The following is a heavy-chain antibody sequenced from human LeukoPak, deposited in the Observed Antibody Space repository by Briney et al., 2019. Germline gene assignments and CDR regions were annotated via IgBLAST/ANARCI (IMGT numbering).Heavy chain of an antibody. CDR2: IIPIFGTA. CDR3: ATDAIQQLLFDY. J-gene: IGHJ4*02. CDR1: GGTFSSYA. Sequence: ASVKVCCKASGGTFSSYAISWVRQAPGQGLEWMGGIIPIFGTANYAQKFQGRVTITTDESTSTAYMELSSLRSEDTAVYYCATDAIQQLLFDYWGQGTLVTVSS. V-gene: IGHV1-69*05. D-gene: IGHD2-2*01.